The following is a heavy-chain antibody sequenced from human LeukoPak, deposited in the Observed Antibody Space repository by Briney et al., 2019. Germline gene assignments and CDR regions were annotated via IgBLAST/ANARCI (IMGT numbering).Heavy chain of an antibody. CDR2: IAPSGTI. CDR3: TRDGSKGSRGDASDL. CDR1: GGSIRGSF. Sequence: SETLSLTCTISGGSIRGSFWSWIRQPAGKGLEWIGRIAPSGTINYNPSLKSRVTVSMDTSKNQFSLKLTSMSAADTAVYFCTRDGSKGSRGDASDLWGQGTMVTVSS. J-gene: IGHJ3*01. V-gene: IGHV4-4*07. D-gene: IGHD1-26*01.